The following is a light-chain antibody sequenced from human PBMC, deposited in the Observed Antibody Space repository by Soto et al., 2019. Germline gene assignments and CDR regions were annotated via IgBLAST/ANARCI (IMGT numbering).Light chain of an antibody. V-gene: IGKV3-20*01. Sequence: EIVLTQSPGTLSLSPGERATLSCRASQSVSSSFLAWYQQKPGQAPRLLIYGASSRATGIPDRFSGSGSGNDFNLTISRLEPEDVAVYSCQQYGSSPLTFGGGTKVEIK. J-gene: IGKJ4*01. CDR2: GAS. CDR1: QSVSSSF. CDR3: QQYGSSPLT.